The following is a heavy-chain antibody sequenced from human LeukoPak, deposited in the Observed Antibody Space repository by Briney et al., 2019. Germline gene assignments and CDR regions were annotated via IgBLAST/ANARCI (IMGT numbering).Heavy chain of an antibody. CDR3: ASEAWGYSGTFDY. CDR1: GFTFSSYA. Sequence: PGGSLRLSCEASGFTFSSYAMSWVRQAPGKGLEWVSGISGSGGNTYYADSVKGRFTISRDNSKYTLYLQMNSLRAEDTAVYYCASEAWGYSGTFDYWGQGTLVTVSS. V-gene: IGHV3-23*01. J-gene: IGHJ4*02. CDR2: ISGSGGNT. D-gene: IGHD1-14*01.